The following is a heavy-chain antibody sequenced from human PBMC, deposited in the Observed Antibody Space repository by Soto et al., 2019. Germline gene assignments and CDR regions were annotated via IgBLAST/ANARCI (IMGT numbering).Heavy chain of an antibody. J-gene: IGHJ4*02. CDR2: IYYSGST. D-gene: IGHD5-18*01. CDR1: GGSISSGGYY. Sequence: QVQLQESGPGLVKPSQTLSLTCTVSGGSISSGGYYWSWIRQHPGKGLEWIGYIYYSGSTYYNPSLKSRVTISVDTSKNQYSLKLSSVTAADTAVYYCAREENVDTAMVPSYWGQGTLVTVSS. CDR3: AREENVDTAMVPSY. V-gene: IGHV4-31*03.